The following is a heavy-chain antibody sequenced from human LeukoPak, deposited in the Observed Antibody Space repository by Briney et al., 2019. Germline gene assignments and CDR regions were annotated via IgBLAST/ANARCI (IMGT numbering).Heavy chain of an antibody. CDR1: GYTFTSYG. CDR3: ARDHDFGYYESSGSFYI. CDR2: SDPKSGAT. Sequence: ASVKVSCKASGYTFTSYGLSWVRQAPGQGLEWMGWSDPKSGATKYEHFQGRVTMTRDTSISTAYMELSRLRSDDTAVYYCARDHDFGYYESSGSFYIWGQGTMVTVSS. V-gene: IGHV1-2*02. J-gene: IGHJ3*02. D-gene: IGHD3-22*01.